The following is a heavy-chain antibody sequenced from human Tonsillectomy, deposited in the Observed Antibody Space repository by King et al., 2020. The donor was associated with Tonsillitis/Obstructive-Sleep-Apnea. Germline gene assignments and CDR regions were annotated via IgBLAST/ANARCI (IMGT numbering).Heavy chain of an antibody. Sequence: QLVQYGAEVKKPGSSVKVSCKASGGTFSSYAISWVRQAPGQGLEWMGGIIPIFGTANYAQKFQGRVTITADESTSTAYMELSSLRSEDTAVYYCARKEGYCSSTSCLGFFQHWGQGTLVTVSS. V-gene: IGHV1-69*01. J-gene: IGHJ1*01. D-gene: IGHD2-2*01. CDR1: GGTFSSYA. CDR2: IIPIFGTA. CDR3: ARKEGYCSSTSCLGFFQH.